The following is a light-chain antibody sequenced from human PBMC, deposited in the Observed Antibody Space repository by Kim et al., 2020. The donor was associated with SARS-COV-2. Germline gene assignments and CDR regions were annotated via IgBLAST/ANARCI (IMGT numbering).Light chain of an antibody. Sequence: AIRMTQSPSSLSASVGDRVTITCRASQDIRNDLGWYQQKPGKAPKVLIYAASSLQSGVPSRFSGSGSGADFTLTISSLRPEDFATYYCLQDYNFPYTFGQGTKLEI. V-gene: IGKV1-6*01. CDR1: QDIRND. J-gene: IGKJ2*01. CDR3: LQDYNFPYT. CDR2: AAS.